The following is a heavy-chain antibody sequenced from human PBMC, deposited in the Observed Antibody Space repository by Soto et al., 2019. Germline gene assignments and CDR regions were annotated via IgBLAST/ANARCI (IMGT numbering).Heavy chain of an antibody. Sequence: SETLSLTCTVSGGSISSYYWSWIRQPPGKGLEWIGYIYYSGSTNYNPSLKSRVTISVDTSKNQFSLKLSSVTAADTAVYYCATRYCSSTSCYVGRGGGHYYYMDVWGKGTTVTVSS. CDR2: IYYSGST. CDR1: GGSISSYY. D-gene: IGHD2-2*01. CDR3: ATRYCSSTSCYVGRGGGHYYYMDV. V-gene: IGHV4-59*08. J-gene: IGHJ6*03.